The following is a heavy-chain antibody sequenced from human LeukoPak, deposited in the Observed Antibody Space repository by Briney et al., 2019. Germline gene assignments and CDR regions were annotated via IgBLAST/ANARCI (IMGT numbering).Heavy chain of an antibody. J-gene: IGHJ4*02. Sequence: PGGSLRLSCAASGFTFSSYGMHWVRQAPGKGLEWVAFIRYDGSNKYYADSVKGRFTISRDNSKNTLYLQMNSLRAEDTAAYYCARPKPLGVGAENFDYWGQGTLVTVSS. CDR3: ARPKPLGVGAENFDY. CDR1: GFTFSSYG. CDR2: IRYDGSNK. V-gene: IGHV3-30*02. D-gene: IGHD1-26*01.